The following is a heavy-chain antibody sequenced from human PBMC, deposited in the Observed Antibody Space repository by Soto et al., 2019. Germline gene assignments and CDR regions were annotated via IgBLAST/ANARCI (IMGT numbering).Heavy chain of an antibody. D-gene: IGHD3-3*01. CDR1: GFTFRNFF. CDR2: ISYAGNNI. V-gene: IGHV3-30*18. J-gene: IGHJ6*02. CDR3: AKDQSSIFRSGSGMDV. Sequence: GGSLRPSCAASGFTFRNFFIHWVRQAPGKVLEWVAVISYAGNNIYYADSVKGRFTISRDNSGNTLYLEMRSLRGEDTAVYYCAKDQSSIFRSGSGMDVWGQGTTGTVSS.